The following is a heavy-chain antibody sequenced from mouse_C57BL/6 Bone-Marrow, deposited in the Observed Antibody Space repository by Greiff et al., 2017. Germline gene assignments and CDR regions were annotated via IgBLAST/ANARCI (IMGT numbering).Heavy chain of an antibody. D-gene: IGHD3-2*02. V-gene: IGHV1-39*01. J-gene: IGHJ4*01. CDR2: INPNYGTT. Sequence: EVKLMESGPELVKPGASVKISCKASGYSFTDYNMNWVKQSNGKSLEWIGVINPNYGTTSYNQKFKGKATLTVDQSSSTAYMQLNSLTSEDSAVYYCARRGSGPYAMDYWGQGTSVTVSS. CDR3: ARRGSGPYAMDY. CDR1: GYSFTDYN.